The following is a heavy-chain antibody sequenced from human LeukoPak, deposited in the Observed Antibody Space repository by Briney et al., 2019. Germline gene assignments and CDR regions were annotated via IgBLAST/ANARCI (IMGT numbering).Heavy chain of an antibody. V-gene: IGHV4-59*08. CDR3: VRLGQPNAFDI. CDR2: FHYSGST. D-gene: IGHD1-26*01. CDR1: GVSISSYY. J-gene: IGHJ3*02. Sequence: SETLSLTCTVSGVSISSYYWSWIRQPPGKGLEYIGYFHYSGSTNYNPSLKSRVTISVDTSRKQFSLKLNSVTAADTAIYYCVRLGQPNAFDIWGQGTMVTVSS.